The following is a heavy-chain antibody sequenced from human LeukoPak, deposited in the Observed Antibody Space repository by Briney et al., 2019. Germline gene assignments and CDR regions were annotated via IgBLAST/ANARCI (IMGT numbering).Heavy chain of an antibody. CDR2: INPSSGGT. Sequence: ASVKVSCKASGYTFTGYYMHWVRQAPGQGLEWMGWINPSSGGTNYAQKFQGRVTMTRDTSISTAYMELSRLRSDDTAVYYCARGPNYYDSSGYYSPKTDYWGQGTLVTVSS. CDR3: ARGPNYYDSSGYYSPKTDY. D-gene: IGHD3-22*01. V-gene: IGHV1-2*02. J-gene: IGHJ4*02. CDR1: GYTFTGYY.